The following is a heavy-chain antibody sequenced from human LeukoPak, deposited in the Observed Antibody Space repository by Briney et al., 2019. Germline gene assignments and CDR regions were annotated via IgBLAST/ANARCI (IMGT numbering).Heavy chain of an antibody. CDR2: INPNSGGT. Sequence: ASVTVSCKASGYTFTGYYMHWVRQAPGQGLEWMGWINPNSGGTNYAQTFQGRVTMTRDTSISTAYMELSRLRSDDTAVYYCARYCSSTICSNGFDYWGQGTLVTVSS. CDR3: ARYCSSTICSNGFDY. D-gene: IGHD2-2*01. J-gene: IGHJ4*02. CDR1: GYTFTGYY. V-gene: IGHV1-2*02.